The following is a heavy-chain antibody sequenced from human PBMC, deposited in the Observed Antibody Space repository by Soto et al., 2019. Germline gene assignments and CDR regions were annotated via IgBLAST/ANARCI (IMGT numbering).Heavy chain of an antibody. D-gene: IGHD3-22*01. V-gene: IGHV4-31*01. J-gene: IGHJ5*02. CDR1: GGSISSGGYY. Sequence: QVQLQESGPGLVKPSQTLSLTCTVSGGSISSGGYYWSWIRQHPGKGLEWIGYIYYSGSTYYNPSLKSPDNISVNTSKIHFSLELSSVTAADTAVYYCATYESSDYYSGSPIGWFDPWGQGTLVTVSS. CDR3: ATYESSDYYSGSPIGWFDP. CDR2: IYYSGST.